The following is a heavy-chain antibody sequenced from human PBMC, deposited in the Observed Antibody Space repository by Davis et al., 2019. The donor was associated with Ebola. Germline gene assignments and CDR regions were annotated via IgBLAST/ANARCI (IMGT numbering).Heavy chain of an antibody. J-gene: IGHJ3*02. CDR1: GGSISSGGYS. V-gene: IGHV4-30-2*01. Sequence: MPSETLSLTCAVSGGSISSGGYSWSWIRQPPGKGLEWIGYIYHSGSTYYNPSLKSRVTISVDRSKNQFSLKLSSVTAADTAVYYCARAPVLLFTRYAFDIWGQGTMVTVSS. CDR2: IYHSGST. CDR3: ARAPVLLFTRYAFDI. D-gene: IGHD3-10*01.